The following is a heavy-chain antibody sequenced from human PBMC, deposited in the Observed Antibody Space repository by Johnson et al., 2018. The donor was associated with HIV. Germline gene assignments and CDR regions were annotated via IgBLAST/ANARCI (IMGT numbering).Heavy chain of an antibody. D-gene: IGHD2/OR15-2a*01. CDR2: IKSKTDGGTT. CDR1: GFTFSNAW. Sequence: VQLVESGGGLVKPGGSLRLSCAASGFTFSNAWMSWVRQAPGKGLEWVGRIKSKTDGGTTDYAAPVKGRFTISRDDSKNTLYLQMNSLRAEDTAVYYCARAYIYGAFDIWGQGTMVIVSS. J-gene: IGHJ3*02. CDR3: ARAYIYGAFDI. V-gene: IGHV3-15*01.